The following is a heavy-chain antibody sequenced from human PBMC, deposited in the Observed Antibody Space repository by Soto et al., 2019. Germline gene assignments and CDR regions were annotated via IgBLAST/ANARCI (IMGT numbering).Heavy chain of an antibody. D-gene: IGHD4-17*01. CDR1: GGSISSGGYY. CDR2: IYYSGST. CDR3: ARDRDYGDYGHYYMDV. J-gene: IGHJ6*03. V-gene: IGHV4-31*03. Sequence: SETLSLTCTVSGGSISSGGYYWSWIRQHPGKGLEWIGYIYYSGSTYYNPSLKSRVTISVDTSKNQFSLKLSSVTAADTAVYYCARDRDYGDYGHYYMDVWGKGTTVTVSS.